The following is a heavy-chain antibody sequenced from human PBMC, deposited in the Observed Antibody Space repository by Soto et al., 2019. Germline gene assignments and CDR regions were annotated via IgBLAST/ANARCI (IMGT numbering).Heavy chain of an antibody. CDR1: GYSFTSYW. CDR2: IDPSDSYT. D-gene: IGHD6-13*01. Sequence: PGESLKISCKGSGYSFTSYWISWVRQMPGKGLEWMGRIDPSDSYTNYSPSFQGHVTISADKSISTAYLQWSGLKASDTAMYYCARLNSSSQPATTRYYYGMDVWGQGTTVTVSS. V-gene: IGHV5-10-1*01. J-gene: IGHJ6*02. CDR3: ARLNSSSQPATTRYYYGMDV.